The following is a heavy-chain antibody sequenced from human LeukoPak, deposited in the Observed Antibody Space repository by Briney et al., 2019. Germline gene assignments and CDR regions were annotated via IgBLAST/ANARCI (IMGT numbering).Heavy chain of an antibody. D-gene: IGHD5-12*01. CDR1: GYTFTGNY. CDR3: ARQSSGGYGLGY. V-gene: IGHV1-2*02. CDR2: ISTNSGGI. Sequence: DSLTVSCKASGYTFTGNYMHWVRQTPGQGLEWMGWISTNSGGINYAQKFQGRVTMTRDTSISTAYMELSRLRSDDTAVYYCARQSSGGYGLGYWGQGTLVTLSS. J-gene: IGHJ4*02.